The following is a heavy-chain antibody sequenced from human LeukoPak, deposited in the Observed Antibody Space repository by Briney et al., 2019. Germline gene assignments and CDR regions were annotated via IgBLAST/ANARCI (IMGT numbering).Heavy chain of an antibody. V-gene: IGHV3-23*01. CDR2: ISGSGDYT. CDR3: AKVTYGSGTYGAFDS. Sequence: NPGGSLRLSCAASGFTFSSYGMSWVRQAPGKGLEWVSAISGSGDYTYYADSVKGRFTISRDNSKNTLYLQMNSLRAEDTAIYYCAKVTYGSGTYGAFDSWGQGTLVTVSS. CDR1: GFTFSSYG. J-gene: IGHJ4*02. D-gene: IGHD3-10*01.